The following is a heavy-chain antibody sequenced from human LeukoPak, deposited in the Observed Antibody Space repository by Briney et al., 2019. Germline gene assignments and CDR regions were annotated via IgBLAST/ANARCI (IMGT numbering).Heavy chain of an antibody. Sequence: GGSLRLPCAASGFTFSSYAMSWVRQAPGKGLEWVSAISGSGGSTYYADSVKGRFTISRDNSKNTLYLQMNSLRAEDTAVYYCAKDLGDYGDYVRDDPWGQGTLVTVSS. CDR1: GFTFSSYA. D-gene: IGHD4-17*01. CDR3: AKDLGDYGDYVRDDP. CDR2: ISGSGGST. V-gene: IGHV3-23*01. J-gene: IGHJ5*02.